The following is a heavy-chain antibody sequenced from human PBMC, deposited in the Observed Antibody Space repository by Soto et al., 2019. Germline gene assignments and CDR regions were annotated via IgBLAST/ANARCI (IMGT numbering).Heavy chain of an antibody. V-gene: IGHV1-69*04. Sequence: SVKVSCKASGGTFSSHTISWVRQAPGQGLEWMGRIIPILGIANYAQKFQGRVTITADKSTSTAYMELSSLRSEDTAVYYCAREGVGYCSGGSCYSSYWGQGTLVTVSS. CDR1: GGTFSSHT. J-gene: IGHJ4*02. CDR2: IIPILGIA. CDR3: AREGVGYCSGGSCYSSY. D-gene: IGHD2-15*01.